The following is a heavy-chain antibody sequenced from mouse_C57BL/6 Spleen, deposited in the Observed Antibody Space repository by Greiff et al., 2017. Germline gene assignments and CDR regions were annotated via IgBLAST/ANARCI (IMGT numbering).Heavy chain of an antibody. D-gene: IGHD1-1*01. CDR2: IYPGDGDT. CDR3: ARGGSNQYYFDY. V-gene: IGHV1-80*01. J-gene: IGHJ2*01. Sequence: QVQLKQSGAELVKPGASVKISCKASGYAFSSYWLNWVKQRPGKGLEWIGQIYPGDGDTNYNGKFKGKATLTADKSSSTAYMQLSSLTSEDSAVYFCARGGSNQYYFDYWGQGTTRTVSS. CDR1: GYAFSSYW.